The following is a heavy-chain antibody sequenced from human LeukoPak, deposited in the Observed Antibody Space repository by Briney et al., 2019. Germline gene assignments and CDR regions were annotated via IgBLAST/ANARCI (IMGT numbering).Heavy chain of an antibody. J-gene: IGHJ5*02. CDR2: INWNGGST. Sequence: PGGSLRLSCAASGFTFDDYGMSWVRQAPGKGLEWVSGINWNGGSTGYADSVKGRFTISRDNAKNSLYLQMNSLRAEDTALYYCARDELPGRSSWYEPWGQGTLVTVSS. CDR1: GFTFDDYG. CDR3: ARDELPGRSSWYEP. V-gene: IGHV3-20*04. D-gene: IGHD6-13*01.